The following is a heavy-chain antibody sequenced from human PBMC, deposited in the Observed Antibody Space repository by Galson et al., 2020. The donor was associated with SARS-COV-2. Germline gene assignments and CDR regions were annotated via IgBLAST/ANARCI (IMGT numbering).Heavy chain of an antibody. CDR1: GYSISSGYY. Sequence: SQTLSLTCTVSGYSISSGYYWGWIRQPPGKGLEWIGRIYHSGSTYYNPSLKSRVTISVDTSKNQFSLKLSSVTAADTAVYYCGIQLWSRAFDIWGQGTMVTVSS. J-gene: IGHJ3*02. D-gene: IGHD5-18*01. V-gene: IGHV4-38-2*02. CDR2: IYHSGST. CDR3: GIQLWSRAFDI.